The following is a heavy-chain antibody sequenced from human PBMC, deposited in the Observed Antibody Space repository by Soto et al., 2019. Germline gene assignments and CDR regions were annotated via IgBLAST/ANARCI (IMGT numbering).Heavy chain of an antibody. J-gene: IGHJ5*02. D-gene: IGHD6-6*01. CDR2: ISGAGVST. V-gene: IGHV3-23*01. Sequence: PGGSLRLSCATSGFTFSNYAMTWVRQGPGKGLEWVSSISGAGVSTYFADSFQGQVTISADKSISTAYLQWSSLKASDTAMYYCASLQIEYSSSYWFDPWGQGTLVTVSS. CDR3: ASLQIEYSSSYWFDP. CDR1: GFTFSNYA.